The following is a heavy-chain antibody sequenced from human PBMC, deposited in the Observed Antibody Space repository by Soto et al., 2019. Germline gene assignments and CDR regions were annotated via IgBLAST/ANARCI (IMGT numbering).Heavy chain of an antibody. V-gene: IGHV4-30-4*01. CDR3: AAQRGGPGSRHLYYYMDG. CDR2: IYYSGST. CDR1: GGSISSGDYY. J-gene: IGHJ6*03. Sequence: SETLSLTCTVSGGSISSGDYYWSWIRQPPGKGLEWIGYIYYSGSTYYNPSLKSRVTISVDTSKNQFSLKLSSVTAAVTAVYYCAAQRGGPGSRHLYYYMDGWGKGTTVTVSS. D-gene: IGHD3-10*01.